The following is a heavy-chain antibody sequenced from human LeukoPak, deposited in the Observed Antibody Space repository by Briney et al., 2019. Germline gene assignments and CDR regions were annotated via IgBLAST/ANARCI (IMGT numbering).Heavy chain of an antibody. Sequence: SETLSLTCTVSLDSTTSNFWSWVRQPPGKGLEWIGEILRSGSPNYNPSLQSRVTISIDRSRNQIVLELSSVTAADTAVYYCAREILGGFNPGAYWGQGTLVTVSS. J-gene: IGHJ4*02. CDR1: LDSTTSNF. CDR2: ILRSGSP. V-gene: IGHV4-4*02. D-gene: IGHD1-14*01. CDR3: AREILGGFNPGAY.